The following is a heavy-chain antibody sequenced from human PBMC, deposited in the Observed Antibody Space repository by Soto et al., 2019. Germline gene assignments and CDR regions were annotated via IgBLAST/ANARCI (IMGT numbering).Heavy chain of an antibody. CDR3: AKDLLPNYYGSGSYQKHYYYYGMDV. V-gene: IGHV3-30*18. J-gene: IGHJ6*02. D-gene: IGHD3-10*01. CDR1: GFTFSSYG. CDR2: MSYDGSNK. Sequence: QVQLVESGGGVVQPGRSLRLSCAASGFTFSSYGMHWVRQAPGKGLEWVAVMSYDGSNKYYADSVKGRFTISRDNSKNTLYLQMNSLRAEDTAVYYCAKDLLPNYYGSGSYQKHYYYYGMDVWGQGTTVTVSS.